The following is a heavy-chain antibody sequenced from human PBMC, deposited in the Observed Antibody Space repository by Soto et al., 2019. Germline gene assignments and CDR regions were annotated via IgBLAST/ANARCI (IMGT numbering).Heavy chain of an antibody. CDR1: GFTFSSYA. Sequence: EVQLLESGGGLVQPGESLRLSCAASGFTFSSYAMSWVRQAPGKGLEWVSVISGSDDSTYYADSVKGRFTISRDNSKNTLYLQKNSLRAEDTAVYYGAKRSSSSTIDYWGQGTPVTVSS. D-gene: IGHD6-6*01. V-gene: IGHV3-23*01. CDR2: ISGSDDST. CDR3: AKRSSSSTIDY. J-gene: IGHJ4*02.